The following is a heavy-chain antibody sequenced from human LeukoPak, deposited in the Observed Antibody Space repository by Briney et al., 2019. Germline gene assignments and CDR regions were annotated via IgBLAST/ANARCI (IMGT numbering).Heavy chain of an antibody. Sequence: SETLSLTCTVSGGSITRGNDYWGRVRRPPGKGLEWIGSIYYSGSTSYHPSPKSRVTIFIDTFKNRFSLKLLAVTAADTAVYYCARPDQRGYSYGYSAFDIWGQGTMVTVSS. CDR1: GGSITRGNDY. V-gene: IGHV4-39*01. CDR3: ARPDQRGYSYGYSAFDI. CDR2: IYYSGST. J-gene: IGHJ3*02. D-gene: IGHD5-18*01.